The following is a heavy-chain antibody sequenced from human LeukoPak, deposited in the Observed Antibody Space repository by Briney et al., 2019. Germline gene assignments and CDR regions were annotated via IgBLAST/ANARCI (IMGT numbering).Heavy chain of an antibody. D-gene: IGHD5-12*01. V-gene: IGHV3-9*01. Sequence: GGSLRLSCAASGFTFHHHAIHWVRQVPGKGLEWVSGISWNSASIGYADSVKGRFTISRDNAKNSVYLQMNSLRAEDTALYYCAKDKAPLYSGYDWDLDFWGQGTLVTVSS. J-gene: IGHJ4*02. CDR1: GFTFHHHA. CDR3: AKDKAPLYSGYDWDLDF. CDR2: ISWNSASI.